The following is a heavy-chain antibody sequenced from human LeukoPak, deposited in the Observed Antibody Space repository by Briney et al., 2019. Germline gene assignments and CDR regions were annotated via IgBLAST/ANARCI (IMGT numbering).Heavy chain of an antibody. D-gene: IGHD3-22*01. V-gene: IGHV4-38-2*01. J-gene: IGHJ3*02. CDR1: GYSISSDYY. CDR3: ARQGLYDSSGYYKRDAFDI. CDR2: FYHSGST. Sequence: SETLSLTCAVSGYSISSDYYWGWSRQPPGKGLGWIGSFYHSGSTYYNPSLKSRVTILVDTSKNQFSLKLSSVTAADTALYYCARQGLYDSSGYYKRDAFDIWGQGTMVTVSS.